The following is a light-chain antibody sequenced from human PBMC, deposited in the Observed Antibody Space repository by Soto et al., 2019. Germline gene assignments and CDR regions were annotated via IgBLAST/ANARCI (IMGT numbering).Light chain of an antibody. V-gene: IGKV3-20*01. CDR3: QQYYSYPRT. CDR2: GAS. J-gene: IGKJ3*01. CDR1: QSVGSSH. Sequence: EIVLTQSPGTLSLSPGERATLSCRASQSVGSSHLAWYQQKPGQAPRLLIYGASSRATGIPDRFSGSGSGTDFTLTISCLQSEDFATYYCQQYYSYPRTFGPGTKVDIK.